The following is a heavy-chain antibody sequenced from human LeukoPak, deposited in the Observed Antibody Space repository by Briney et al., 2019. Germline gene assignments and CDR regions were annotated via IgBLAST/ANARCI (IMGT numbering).Heavy chain of an antibody. D-gene: IGHD3-9*01. CDR2: IYPGDSDT. Sequence: GESLKISCKGSGYSFTSYWIGWVRQMPGKGLGWVGIIYPGDSDTRYSPSFRGQVTVSADKSISTAYLQWSSLKASDTAMYYCARLYDILTGNSFDYWGQGTLVTVSS. CDR3: ARLYDILTGNSFDY. V-gene: IGHV5-51*01. CDR1: GYSFTSYW. J-gene: IGHJ4*02.